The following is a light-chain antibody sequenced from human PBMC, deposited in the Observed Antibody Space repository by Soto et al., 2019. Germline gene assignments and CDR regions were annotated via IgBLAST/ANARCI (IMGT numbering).Light chain of an antibody. CDR1: QSISSN. V-gene: IGKV3D-15*02. J-gene: IGKJ5*01. CDR2: DAS. Sequence: EIVMTQSPATLSVSPGERATLSCRASQSISSNLAWYQQKPGQAPRLLIYDASNRATGIPARFSGSGSGTDFTLTISSLEPEDFAVYYCQQYGSSPRDTFGQGTRLEIK. CDR3: QQYGSSPRDT.